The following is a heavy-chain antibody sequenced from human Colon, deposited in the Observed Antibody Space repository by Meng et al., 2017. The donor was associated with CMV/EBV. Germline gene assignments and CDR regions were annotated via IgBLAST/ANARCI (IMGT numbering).Heavy chain of an antibody. CDR2: ISYSGNT. CDR1: GGSVNSGSYY. D-gene: IGHD6-19*01. CDR3: ARESSGWSTGIDC. Sequence: GSLRLSCNVSGGSVNSGSYYWTWIRQPPGKGLEWIGYISYSGNTNYNPSLKSRLTIEVDTSRNQFSLKLTSVSAADTAMYYCARESSGWSTGIDCWGQGTLVTVSS. V-gene: IGHV4-61*01. J-gene: IGHJ4*02.